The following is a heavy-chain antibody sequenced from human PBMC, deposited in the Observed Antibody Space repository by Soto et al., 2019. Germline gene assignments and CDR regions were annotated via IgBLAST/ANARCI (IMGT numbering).Heavy chain of an antibody. D-gene: IGHD1-7*01. CDR3: ARTYGRNFDY. J-gene: IGHJ4*02. V-gene: IGHV4-30-2*02. Sequence: TPALTCAVSGGSISRWSYSWSWIRQPPGKGLEWIGYIYESGSTYYTPSLKSRVTISVDRSKNQFSLKLSSVTAADTALYYCARTYGRNFDYWGQGTLVTVSS. CDR2: IYESGST. CDR1: GGSISRWSYS.